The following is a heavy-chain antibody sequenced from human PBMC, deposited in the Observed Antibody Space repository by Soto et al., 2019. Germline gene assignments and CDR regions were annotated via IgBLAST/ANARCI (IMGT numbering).Heavy chain of an antibody. CDR1: GFSLSNARMG. Sequence: SAPTLVNPTETLTLTCTVSGFSLSNARMGVSWIRQPPGKALEWLAHIFSNDEKSYSTSLKSRLTISKDTSKSQVVLTMTNMDPVDTATYYCARMDYDILTRQNWFDPWGQGTLVTVSS. V-gene: IGHV2-26*01. D-gene: IGHD3-9*01. CDR2: IFSNDEK. J-gene: IGHJ5*02. CDR3: ARMDYDILTRQNWFDP.